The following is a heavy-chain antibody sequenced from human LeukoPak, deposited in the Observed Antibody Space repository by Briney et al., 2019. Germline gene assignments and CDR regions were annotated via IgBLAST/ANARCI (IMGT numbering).Heavy chain of an antibody. CDR3: AREGQQQLASYYFDY. CDR1: GFTFSDYY. D-gene: IGHD6-13*01. V-gene: IGHV3-11*04. J-gene: IGHJ4*02. Sequence: PGGSLRLSCAASGFTFSDYYMSWIRQAPGKGLEWVSYISSSGSTIYYADSVKGRFTISRDNAKNSLYLQMNSLRAEDTAVYYCAREGQQQLASYYFDYWGQGTLVTVSS. CDR2: ISSSGSTI.